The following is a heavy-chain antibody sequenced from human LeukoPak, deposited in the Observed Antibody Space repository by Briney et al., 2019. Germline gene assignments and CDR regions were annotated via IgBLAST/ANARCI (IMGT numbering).Heavy chain of an antibody. V-gene: IGHV3-7*05. J-gene: IGHJ4*02. CDR2: INQVGSEK. CDR1: GFTFSSFW. Sequence: GGSLRLSCSASGFTFSSFWMIAVLQAPGEGLEWVAKINQVGSEKYYADSVKGRFTISRDNSKNSLYLQMTSLRAEDTAVYFCARDHSEPGVFFDSWGQGTLVTVSS. D-gene: IGHD1-14*01. CDR3: ARDHSEPGVFFDS.